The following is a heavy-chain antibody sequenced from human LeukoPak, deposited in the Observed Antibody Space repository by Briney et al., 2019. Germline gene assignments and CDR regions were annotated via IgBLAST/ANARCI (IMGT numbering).Heavy chain of an antibody. D-gene: IGHD3-10*01. Sequence: SETLSLTCTVSGGSISSYYWNWIRQAPGKGLEWIGYIYYSGSTNYNPSLKSRVTISVDTSKNQFTLKLNSVTAADTAVYYCASASGFGELFTYWGQGTLVTVSS. J-gene: IGHJ4*02. V-gene: IGHV4-59*01. CDR1: GGSISSYY. CDR2: IYYSGST. CDR3: ASASGFGELFTY.